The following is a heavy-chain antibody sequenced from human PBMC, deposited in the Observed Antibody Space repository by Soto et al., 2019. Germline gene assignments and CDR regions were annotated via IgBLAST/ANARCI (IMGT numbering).Heavy chain of an antibody. CDR3: ARDGVYDVLPGHYILLYYLDN. J-gene: IGHJ4*02. CDR2: INPSGGRT. CDR1: GYTFTTYS. D-gene: IGHD3-9*01. Sequence: ASVKVSCKASGYTFTTYSMHWVRQTPGHGLEWMGVINPSGGRTSYAQKFQGRVTMTRDTSTSTVHMELSNLRSEDTAVYFCARDGVYDVLPGHYILLYYLDNWGLGTLVTVSS. V-gene: IGHV1-46*01.